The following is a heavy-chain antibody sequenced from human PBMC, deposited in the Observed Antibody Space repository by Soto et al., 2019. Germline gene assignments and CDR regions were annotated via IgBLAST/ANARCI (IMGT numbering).Heavy chain of an antibody. V-gene: IGHV1-8*01. CDR3: AGPYTAVAGRRMDV. Sequence: QVQLVQSGAEVKKPGASVKVSCKASGYTFTSYDINWVRQATGQGLEWMGWMNPNSGNTGYAQKFKGRVTRARNASVSRDYMELSSLGSEDTAVYYCAGPYTAVAGRRMDVWGQGTTVTVSS. CDR2: MNPNSGNT. J-gene: IGHJ6*02. CDR1: GYTFTSYD. D-gene: IGHD6-19*01.